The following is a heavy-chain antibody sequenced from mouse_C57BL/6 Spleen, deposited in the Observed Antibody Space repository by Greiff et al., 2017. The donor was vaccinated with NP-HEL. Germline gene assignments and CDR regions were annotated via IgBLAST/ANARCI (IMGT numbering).Heavy chain of an antibody. CDR3: ASHSNYVRYYAMDY. Sequence: EVMLVESGGGLVKPGGSLKLSCAASGFTFSSYAMSWVRQTPEKRLEWVATISDCGSYTYYTDNVKGRFTITRDNAKNNLYLQMSHLKSEDTAMYDGASHSNYVRYYAMDYWGQGTSVTVSS. CDR2: ISDCGSYT. D-gene: IGHD2-5*01. J-gene: IGHJ4*01. V-gene: IGHV5-4*03. CDR1: GFTFSSYA.